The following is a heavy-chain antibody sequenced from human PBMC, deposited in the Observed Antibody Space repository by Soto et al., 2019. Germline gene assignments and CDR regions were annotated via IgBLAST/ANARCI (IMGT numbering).Heavy chain of an antibody. V-gene: IGHV4-4*02. J-gene: IGHJ4*02. Sequence: SETLSLTCAVSGGSISSNNWWTWVRQPPGKGLEWIGEIYHSGMTNYSPSLKSRITVSVDKSKNQFSLRLTSVTAADTAVYYCGRRNSGYVPIDYWGQGALVTVSS. CDR2: IYHSGMT. CDR3: GRRNSGYVPIDY. D-gene: IGHD5-12*01. CDR1: GGSISSNNW.